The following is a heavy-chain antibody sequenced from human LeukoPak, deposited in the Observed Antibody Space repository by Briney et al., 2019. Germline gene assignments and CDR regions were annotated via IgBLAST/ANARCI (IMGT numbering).Heavy chain of an antibody. J-gene: IGHJ4*02. Sequence: GGSLRLSCAASGFTFGSYAMTWVRQAPGKGLEWVSAISGSGGSTYYADSVKGRFTISRDNSKNTLYLQMNSLRAEDTAVYYCASSSGYYRGYFDYWGQGTLVTVSS. V-gene: IGHV3-23*01. D-gene: IGHD3-22*01. CDR2: ISGSGGST. CDR3: ASSSGYYRGYFDY. CDR1: GFTFGSYA.